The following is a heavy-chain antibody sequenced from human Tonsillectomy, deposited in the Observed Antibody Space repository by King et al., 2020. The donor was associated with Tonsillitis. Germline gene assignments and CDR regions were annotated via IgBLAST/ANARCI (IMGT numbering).Heavy chain of an antibody. D-gene: IGHD3-3*01. V-gene: IGHV1-2*02. CDR3: AKGRQYDFWSGYYGY. Sequence: VQLVQSGAEVKNLGASVTASCKASGLPFTAYYLPWVRQAPGQGLEWMGWITPNMGATYYAQKFQGRVSMTRDTSIGTAYMERSRLSSADTALYYCAKGRQYDFWSGYYGYWGQGTLVTVSS. CDR2: ITPNMGAT. CDR1: GLPFTAYY. J-gene: IGHJ4*02.